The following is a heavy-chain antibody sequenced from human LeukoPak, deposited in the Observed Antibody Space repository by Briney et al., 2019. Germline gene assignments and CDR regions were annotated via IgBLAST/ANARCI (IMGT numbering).Heavy chain of an antibody. CDR2: FDPEDGET. V-gene: IGHV1-24*01. CDR1: GYTFTSYY. Sequence: ASVKVSCKASGYTFTSYYMHWVRQAPGQGLEWMGGFDPEDGETIYAQKFQGRVTMTEDTSTDTAYMELSSLRSEDTAVYYCATEGTAVARFGAFDIWGQGTMVTVSS. J-gene: IGHJ3*02. D-gene: IGHD6-19*01. CDR3: ATEGTAVARFGAFDI.